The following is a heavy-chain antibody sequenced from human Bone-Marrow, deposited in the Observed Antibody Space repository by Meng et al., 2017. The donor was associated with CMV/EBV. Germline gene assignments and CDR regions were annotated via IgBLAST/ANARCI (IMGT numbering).Heavy chain of an antibody. Sequence: GESLKISCAASGFPFSNAWMSWVRQVPGKGLEWVATINQDGNGKYYVDSVKGRFTISRDNSKNTLYLQMNSLRAEDTAVYYCARDVGALWSGYSDAFDIWGQGTMVTVSS. J-gene: IGHJ3*02. CDR1: GFPFSNAW. CDR3: ARDVGALWSGYSDAFDI. V-gene: IGHV3-7*01. D-gene: IGHD3-3*01. CDR2: INQDGNGK.